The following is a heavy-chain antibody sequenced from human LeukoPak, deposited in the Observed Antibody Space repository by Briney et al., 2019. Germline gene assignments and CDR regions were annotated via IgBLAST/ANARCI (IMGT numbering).Heavy chain of an antibody. CDR1: GDSISSYY. D-gene: IGHD6-19*01. CDR2: NSGST. CDR3: AKSGYCSGWYRGYFDY. Sequence: SETLSLTCTVCGDSISSYYWSWIRQPPGKGLEWIGYNSGSTNYNPSLKSRVTISVDTSKNQFSLKLSSVTAADTAVYYCAKSGYCSGWYRGYFDYWGQGTLVTVSS. V-gene: IGHV4-59*01. J-gene: IGHJ4*02.